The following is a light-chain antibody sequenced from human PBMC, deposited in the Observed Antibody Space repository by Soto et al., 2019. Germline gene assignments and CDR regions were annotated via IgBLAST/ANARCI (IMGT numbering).Light chain of an antibody. V-gene: IGKV3-11*01. CDR2: DAS. CDR1: LDVNSY. Sequence: VLTQSPATLSLSPGERATLSCRASLDVNSYLAWYQQKPGQAPRLLIYDASNRATGVPARFSGSGSGTDFTLTISSLEPEDFALYYCQQRNNWPPITFGQGTRLEIK. J-gene: IGKJ5*01. CDR3: QQRNNWPPIT.